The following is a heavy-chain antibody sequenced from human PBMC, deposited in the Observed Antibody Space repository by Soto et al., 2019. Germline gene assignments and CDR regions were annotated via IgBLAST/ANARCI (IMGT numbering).Heavy chain of an antibody. CDR1: GFTFRQYG. CDR2: IFYDESKE. D-gene: IGHD6-6*01. J-gene: IGHJ6*02. Sequence: GGSLRLSCAASGFTFRQYGMHWVRQAPGKGLEWVAVIFYDESKEYYADSVRGRFTISRDNSNNMLYLQMNSLRGEDTALYYCARDAAARDGRGGMDVWGQGTTVTVSS. CDR3: ARDAAARDGRGGMDV. V-gene: IGHV3-33*01.